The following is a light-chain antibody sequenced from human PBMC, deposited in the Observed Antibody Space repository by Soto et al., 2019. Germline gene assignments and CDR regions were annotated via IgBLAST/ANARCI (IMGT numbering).Light chain of an antibody. CDR3: QPYDSSLSASSV. CDR2: GNT. J-gene: IGLJ1*01. Sequence: QSVLTQPPSLSGAPGQRGTISCTGCSSNIGAGCEVHWYQHLPGKAPKLLIYGNTNRPSGVPDRFSGSKSGTSASLAITGLQAEDEADYYCQPYDSSLSASSVFGGGTKVTVL. CDR1: SSNIGAGCE. V-gene: IGLV1-40*01.